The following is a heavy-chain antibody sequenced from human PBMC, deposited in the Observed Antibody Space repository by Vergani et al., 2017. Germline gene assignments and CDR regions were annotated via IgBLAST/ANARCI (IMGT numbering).Heavy chain of an antibody. J-gene: IGHJ1*01. V-gene: IGHV3-30*04. CDR1: GFTFSSYA. Sequence: QVQLVESGGGVVQPGRSLRLSCAASGFTFSSYAMYWVRQAPGKGLEWVAVISYDGTQKYYADSVKGRFTISRDNSKSTLYLQMNSLRTEDTAVYYCATKSCGTPGCQIGYFREWGQGTLVTVSS. D-gene: IGHD1-1*01. CDR2: ISYDGTQK. CDR3: ATKSCGTPGCQIGYFRE.